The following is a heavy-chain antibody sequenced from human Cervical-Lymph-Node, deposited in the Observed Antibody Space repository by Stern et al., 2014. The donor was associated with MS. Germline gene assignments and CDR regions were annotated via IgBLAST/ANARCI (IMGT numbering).Heavy chain of an antibody. V-gene: IGHV7-4-1*02. CDR2: INTVTGNS. CDR1: GYTFTDYA. CDR3: ARDFVDTAMVTRSDYFDC. D-gene: IGHD5-18*01. J-gene: IGHJ4*02. Sequence: VQLVESGSQLKKPGASVKVSCKASGYTFTDYAMNWVRQAPGQGLEWMGCINTVTGNSTYAQGFTGRFVFSLDTSVSTAYLQISSLKAEDTAVYYCARDFVDTAMVTRSDYFDCWGQGTLVSVSS.